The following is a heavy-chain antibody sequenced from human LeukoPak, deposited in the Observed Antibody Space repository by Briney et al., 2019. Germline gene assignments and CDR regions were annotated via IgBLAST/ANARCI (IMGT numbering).Heavy chain of an antibody. CDR3: ASPTIAVDAFDI. V-gene: IGHV1-18*01. CDR1: GYTFTSYG. CDR2: ISAYNGNT. D-gene: IGHD6-19*01. Sequence: ASVKVSCKASGYTFTSYGISWVRQAPGQGLEWMGWISAYNGNTNYAQKLQGRVTMTTDTSASTAYMELRSLRSDDTAVYYCASPTIAVDAFDIWGQGTMVTVSS. J-gene: IGHJ3*02.